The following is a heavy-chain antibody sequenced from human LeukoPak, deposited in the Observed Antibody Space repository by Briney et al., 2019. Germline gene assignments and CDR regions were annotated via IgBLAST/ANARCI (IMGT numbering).Heavy chain of an antibody. V-gene: IGHV3-30*18. J-gene: IGHJ3*02. CDR1: RFSFSDYD. CDR2: ISHDGSRK. CDR3: AKYAYNWNAPDGFDM. Sequence: PGGSLRLSCRASRFSFSDYDMHWVRQAPGEGLEWVAVISHDGSRKYYGDSVKGRFTISRDNSETTLFLQMNSLRSDDTSVYFCAKYAYNWNAPDGFDMWGQGTMVIVSS. D-gene: IGHD1-1*01.